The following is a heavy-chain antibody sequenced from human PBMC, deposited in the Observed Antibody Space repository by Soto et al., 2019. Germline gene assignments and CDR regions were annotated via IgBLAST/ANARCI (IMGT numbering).Heavy chain of an antibody. CDR2: AGPSGSST. V-gene: IGHV3-23*01. Sequence: GGSLRLSCAAAGFRFGSYAMSWVRLTPGKGLEWVSVAGPSGSSTFYADSVRGRFTISRDNVENTLYLQMNSLRVADTALYFCARTYYYDSTGYYRTFDYWGQGTLVTASS. D-gene: IGHD3-22*01. J-gene: IGHJ4*02. CDR1: GFRFGSYA. CDR3: ARTYYYDSTGYYRTFDY.